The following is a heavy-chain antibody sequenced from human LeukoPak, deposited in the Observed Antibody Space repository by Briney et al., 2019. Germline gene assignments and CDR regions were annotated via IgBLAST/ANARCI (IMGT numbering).Heavy chain of an antibody. Sequence: GGSLRLSCTASGFIFNNYGLIWVRQAPGKGLEWVSAISNDGGGTNYADFVKGRFTISRDNAKNSLYLQMNSLRAEDTAVYYCAGDYDSAHYWGQGTLVTVSS. CDR3: AGDYDSAHY. D-gene: IGHD3-22*01. CDR2: ISNDGGGT. CDR1: GFIFNNYG. J-gene: IGHJ4*02. V-gene: IGHV3-23*01.